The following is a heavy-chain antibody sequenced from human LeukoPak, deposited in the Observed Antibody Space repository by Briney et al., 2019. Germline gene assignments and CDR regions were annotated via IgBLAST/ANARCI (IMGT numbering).Heavy chain of an antibody. D-gene: IGHD2-8*02. J-gene: IGHJ3*02. V-gene: IGHV1-69*02. CDR2: IIPILNIT. CDR1: GGTFSTYT. CDR3: AGGTAADAFDI. Sequence: SVKVSCKASGGTFSTYTFSWVRQAPGQGLEWVGRIIPILNITNYAQKFQGRVTITADRSTSTTYMELSSLRSEDSAVYYFAGGTAADAFDIWGQGTLVTVSS.